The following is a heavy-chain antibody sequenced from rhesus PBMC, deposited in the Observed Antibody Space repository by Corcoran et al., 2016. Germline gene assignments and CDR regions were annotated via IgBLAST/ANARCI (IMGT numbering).Heavy chain of an antibody. CDR3: ASFFLVDY. CDR2: ISGSSGST. Sequence: QVQLQESGPGLVKPSETLSLTCAVSGGSISSSNWWSWIRQPPGKGLEWIGYISGSSGSTYYNPSLKSRVTISTDTSKNQFSLKLSSVTAADTAVYYCASFFLVDYWGQGVLVTVSS. J-gene: IGHJ4*01. V-gene: IGHV4-65*01. D-gene: IGHD3-3*01. CDR1: GGSISSSNW.